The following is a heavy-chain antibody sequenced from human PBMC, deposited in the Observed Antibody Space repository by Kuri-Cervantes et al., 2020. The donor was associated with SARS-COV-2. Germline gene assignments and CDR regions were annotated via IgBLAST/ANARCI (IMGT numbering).Heavy chain of an antibody. V-gene: IGHV4-34*01. CDR2: INHSGNT. J-gene: IGHJ3*02. Sequence: GSLRLSCAVYGGSFSDYYWSWVRQPPGKGLEWIGEINHSGNTNYDPSLKSRVTISIDTSKNQFSLKLSSVTAADTAVYYCARLATFTIFGVVRVPSGAFDIWGQGTMVTVSS. CDR1: GGSFSDYY. D-gene: IGHD3-3*01. CDR3: ARLATFTIFGVVRVPSGAFDI.